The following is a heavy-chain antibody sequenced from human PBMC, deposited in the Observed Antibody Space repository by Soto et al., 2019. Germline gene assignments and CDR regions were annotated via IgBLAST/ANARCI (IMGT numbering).Heavy chain of an antibody. CDR2: ISGSGGST. J-gene: IGHJ4*02. CDR1: GFTFSNYA. D-gene: IGHD6-13*01. Sequence: EVQLLESGGGLVQPGGSLRLSCAASGFTFSNYAVTWVRQAPGKGLEWVSTISGSGGSTYYADSVKGRFTISRDNSKNTLYLQMNSLRAEDTAVYYCAKDQGSSWYEIDYWGQGTLFNVSS. CDR3: AKDQGSSWYEIDY. V-gene: IGHV3-23*01.